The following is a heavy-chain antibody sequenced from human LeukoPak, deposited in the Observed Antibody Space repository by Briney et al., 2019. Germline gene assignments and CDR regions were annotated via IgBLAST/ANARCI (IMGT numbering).Heavy chain of an antibody. V-gene: IGHV1-18*01. CDR3: ARESGGNTMAGDY. CDR1: GYTFTNRG. D-gene: IGHD2-15*01. CDR2: ISTYTGDT. Sequence: ASVKVSCKASGYTFTNRGISWVRQAPGQGLEWMGWISTYTGDTNFAQNFQGRVTLTTDTTTSTAYMELRSLISDDTAVYYCARESGGNTMAGDYWGQGTLVTVSS. J-gene: IGHJ4*02.